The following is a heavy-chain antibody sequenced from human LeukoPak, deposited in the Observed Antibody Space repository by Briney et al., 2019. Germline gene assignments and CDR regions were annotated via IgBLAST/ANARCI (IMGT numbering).Heavy chain of an antibody. D-gene: IGHD5-24*01. V-gene: IGHV4-59*01. J-gene: IGHJ4*02. CDR3: ARSRDGYTFDY. CDR1: GGSFSGYY. Sequence: SETLSLTCAVYGGSFSGYYWSWIRQPPGKGLEWIGYISYSGSTNYNPSLKSRVTTSLDTSKNQFSLKLSSVTAADTAVYYCARSRDGYTFDYWGQGTLVTVSS. CDR2: ISYSGST.